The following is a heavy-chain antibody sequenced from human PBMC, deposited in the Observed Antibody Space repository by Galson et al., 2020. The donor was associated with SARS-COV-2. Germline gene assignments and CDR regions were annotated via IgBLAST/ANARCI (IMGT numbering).Heavy chain of an antibody. Sequence: ASVKVSCTGSRYTFSGYYIHWVRQAPGQGLEWMGWIKTNTGATNYAQNFQARVTITRDTPISTAYMELSSLRHDDTAVYYCATQPRIVAVGGHYYYGMDVGGQGSTVIVSS. CDR3: ATQPRIVAVGGHYYYGMDV. J-gene: IGHJ6*02. CDR1: RYTFSGYY. CDR2: IKTNTGAT. V-gene: IGHV1-2*02. D-gene: IGHD3-22*01.